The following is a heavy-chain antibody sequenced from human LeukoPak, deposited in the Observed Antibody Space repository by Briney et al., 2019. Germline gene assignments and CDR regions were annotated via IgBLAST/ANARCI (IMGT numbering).Heavy chain of an antibody. CDR2: ISGSGGST. CDR3: ARALYSNPGGNNWFDP. Sequence: GGSLRLSCAASGFTFSSYAMSWVRQAPGKGLEWVSAISGSGGSTYYADSVKGRFTISRDNSKNTLYLQMNSLRAEDTAVYYCARALYSNPGGNNWFDPWGQGTLVTVSS. CDR1: GFTFSSYA. V-gene: IGHV3-23*01. J-gene: IGHJ5*02. D-gene: IGHD4-11*01.